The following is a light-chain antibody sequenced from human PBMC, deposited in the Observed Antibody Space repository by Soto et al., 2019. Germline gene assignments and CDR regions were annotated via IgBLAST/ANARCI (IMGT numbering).Light chain of an antibody. CDR3: QQYGNSPPLT. CDR2: GAS. CDR1: QSISSH. J-gene: IGKJ4*01. V-gene: IGKV3-20*01. Sequence: TQSPSTLSASVGDRVTITCRASQSISSHLAWYQQRPGQAPRLLIYGASSRATGIPDRFSGSGSGTDFTLTISRLEPEDFALYYCQQYGNSPPLTFGGGTKVEIK.